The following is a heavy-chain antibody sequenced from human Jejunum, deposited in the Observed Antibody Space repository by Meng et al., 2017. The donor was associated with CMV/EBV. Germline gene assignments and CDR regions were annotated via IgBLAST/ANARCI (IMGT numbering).Heavy chain of an antibody. J-gene: IGHJ5*02. D-gene: IGHD2-2*01. CDR2: IFSSGTT. CDR1: IRDSY. V-gene: IGHV4-4*07. Sequence: IRDSYWSWIRQPAGKGLEWIGYIFSSGTTDYNPSLKSRVTMSVDMSKNQFSLTLTSVTAADTAVYYCARGDHCGTTACYPHWFDPWGQGTLVTVSS. CDR3: ARGDHCGTTACYPHWFDP.